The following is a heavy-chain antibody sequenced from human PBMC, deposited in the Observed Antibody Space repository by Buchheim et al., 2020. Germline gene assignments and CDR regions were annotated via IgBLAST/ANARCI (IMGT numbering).Heavy chain of an antibody. J-gene: IGHJ6*02. CDR1: GFTFSDYY. CDR3: ARDGVAGWPNYYYYYGMDV. D-gene: IGHD6-19*01. V-gene: IGHV3-11*06. CDR2: ISSSSSYT. Sequence: QVQLVESGGGLVKPGGSLRLSCAASGFTFSDYYMSWIRQAPGKGLEWVSYISSSSSYTNYADSVKGRFTIPRDNAKNSLYLQMNSLRAEDTAVYYCARDGVAGWPNYYYYYGMDVWGQGTT.